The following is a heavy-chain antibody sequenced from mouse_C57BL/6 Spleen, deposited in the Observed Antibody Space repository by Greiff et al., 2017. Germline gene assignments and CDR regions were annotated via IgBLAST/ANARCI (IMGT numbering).Heavy chain of an antibody. V-gene: IGHV1-42*01. CDR2: INPSTGGT. J-gene: IGHJ3*01. Sequence: EVKLVESGPELVKPGASVKISCKASGYSFTSYYMNWVKQSPEKSLEWIGEINPSTGGTTYNQKFKAKATLTVDKSSSTAYMQLKSLTSEDSAVYYCASGFAYWGQGTLVTVSA. CDR3: ASGFAY. CDR1: GYSFTSYY.